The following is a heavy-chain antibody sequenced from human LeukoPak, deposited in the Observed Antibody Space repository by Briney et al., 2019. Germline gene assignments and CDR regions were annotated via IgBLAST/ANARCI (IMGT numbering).Heavy chain of an antibody. V-gene: IGHV4-39*01. CDR1: GGSISSSSYY. D-gene: IGHD3-9*01. CDR2: IYYSGST. CDR3: ARHAYEYYDILTGYSYYFDY. Sequence: PSETLSLTCTVSGGSISSSSYYWGWIRQPPGKGLEWIGSIYYSGSTYYNPSLKSRVTISVDTSKNQFSLKLSTVTAADTAVYYCARHAYEYYDILTGYSYYFDYWGQGTLVTVSS. J-gene: IGHJ4*02.